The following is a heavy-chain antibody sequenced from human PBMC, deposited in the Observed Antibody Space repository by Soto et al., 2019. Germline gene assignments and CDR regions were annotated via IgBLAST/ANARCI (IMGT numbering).Heavy chain of an antibody. V-gene: IGHV4-61*08. Sequence: SETLSLTCTVSGGSISSGDYYWSWIRQPPGKGLEWIGYIYYTGSANYNPALQSRATISVDTSTNQVSLEIKSVTAADTAVYYCAGDRNSRLWAFYWGRGALVTVSS. CDR2: IYYTGSA. CDR1: GGSISSGDYY. J-gene: IGHJ4*02. D-gene: IGHD3-22*01. CDR3: AGDRNSRLWAFY.